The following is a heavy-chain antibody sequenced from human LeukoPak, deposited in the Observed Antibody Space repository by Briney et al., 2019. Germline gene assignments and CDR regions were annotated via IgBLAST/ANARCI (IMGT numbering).Heavy chain of an antibody. CDR2: IVVGSGNT. CDR3: AADFQSGYHFDY. D-gene: IGHD3-10*01. CDR1: GFTFTSSA. Sequence: SVKVSCKASGFTFTSSAMQWVRQARGQRLEWIGWIVVGSGNTNYAQKFQERVTITRDISTSTAYMELSSLRSEHTAVYYCAADFQSGYHFDYWGQGTLVTVSS. V-gene: IGHV1-58*02. J-gene: IGHJ4*02.